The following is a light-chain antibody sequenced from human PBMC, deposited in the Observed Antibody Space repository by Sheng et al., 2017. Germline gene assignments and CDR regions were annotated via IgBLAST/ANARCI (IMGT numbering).Light chain of an antibody. J-gene: IGKJ4*01. Sequence: DIQLTQSPSFLSASVGDRVTITCRASQGISSYLAWYQQKPGKAPKLLIYAASTLQSGVPSRFSGSGSGTEFTLTISSLQPEDFATYYCQQLNSYPRITFGGGTKVGIK. CDR1: QGISSY. CDR2: AAS. CDR3: QQLNSYPRIT. V-gene: IGKV1-9*01.